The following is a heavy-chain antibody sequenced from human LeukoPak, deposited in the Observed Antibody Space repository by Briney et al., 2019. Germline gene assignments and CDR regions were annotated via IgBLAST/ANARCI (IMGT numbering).Heavy chain of an antibody. CDR3: ARAYYYRSYGVVWRRYYYYYMDV. CDR2: IYSGGST. Sequence: PGGSLRLSCAASGFTVSSNYMSWVRQAPGKGLEWVSVIYSGGSTYYADSVKGRFTISRDNSKSTLYIQMNSLRAEDTAVYYCARAYYYRSYGVVWRRYYYYYMDVWGKGTTVTVSS. J-gene: IGHJ6*03. CDR1: GFTVSSNY. V-gene: IGHV3-53*01. D-gene: IGHD1-26*01.